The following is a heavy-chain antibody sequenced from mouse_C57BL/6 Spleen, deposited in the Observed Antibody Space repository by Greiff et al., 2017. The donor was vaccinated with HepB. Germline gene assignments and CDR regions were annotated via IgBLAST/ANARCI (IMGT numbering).Heavy chain of an antibody. D-gene: IGHD2-4*01. Sequence: QVQLQQSGPELVKPGASVKISCKASGYAFSSSWMNWVKQRPGKGLEWIGRIYPGDGDTNYNGKFKGKATLTADKSSSTAYMQLSSLTSEDSAVYFCARSVDYDGGYYFDYWGQGTTLTVSS. V-gene: IGHV1-82*01. CDR3: ARSVDYDGGYYFDY. CDR1: GYAFSSSW. J-gene: IGHJ2*01. CDR2: IYPGDGDT.